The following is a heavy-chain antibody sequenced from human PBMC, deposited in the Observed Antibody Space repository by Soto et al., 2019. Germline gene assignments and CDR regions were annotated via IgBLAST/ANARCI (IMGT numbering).Heavy chain of an antibody. CDR3: ARDVAVPGESDRFDQ. V-gene: IGHV4-4*02. CDR1: GDSIKSNVW. D-gene: IGHD6-19*01. CDR2: IFHKGNT. J-gene: IGHJ4*02. Sequence: SSETLSLTCTVSGDSIKSNVWWSWVRQPPGKGLEWIGEIFHKGNTYYNPSFESRVTMSADKPKNQFSLLLTSVTATDTAMYYCARDVAVPGESDRFDQWGQGIMVTVSS.